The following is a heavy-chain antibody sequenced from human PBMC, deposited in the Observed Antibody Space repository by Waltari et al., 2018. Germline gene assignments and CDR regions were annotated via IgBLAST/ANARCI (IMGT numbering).Heavy chain of an antibody. CDR1: GCSISSSTW. V-gene: IGHV4-4*02. CDR3: ARVRNYYGSGSYYKGGYFDY. D-gene: IGHD3-10*01. Sequence: QVQLQESGPGLVKPSGTLSLTCAVSGCSISSSTWWSWVRQPPGQGREWIGEIYHSGSTNDNPSLKSRVTISVDKSKNQFSLKLSSVTAADTAVYYCARVRNYYGSGSYYKGGYFDYWGQGTLVTVSS. J-gene: IGHJ4*02. CDR2: IYHSGST.